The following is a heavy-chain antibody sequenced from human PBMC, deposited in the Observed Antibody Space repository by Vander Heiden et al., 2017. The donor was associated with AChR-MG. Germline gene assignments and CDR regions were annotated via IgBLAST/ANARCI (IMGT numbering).Heavy chain of an antibody. CDR2: ISSSSSYI. CDR1: GVPFSSYS. J-gene: IGHJ4*02. D-gene: IGHD3-9*01. V-gene: IGHV3-21*01. Sequence: EVQLVEPGGGLVKPGGSLRISCAASGVPFSSYSMNWVRQAPGKGLEWVSSISSSSSYIYYADSVKGRFTISRDNAKNSLYLQMNSLRAEDTAVYYCARDEILTGYHVYWGQGTLVTVSS. CDR3: ARDEILTGYHVY.